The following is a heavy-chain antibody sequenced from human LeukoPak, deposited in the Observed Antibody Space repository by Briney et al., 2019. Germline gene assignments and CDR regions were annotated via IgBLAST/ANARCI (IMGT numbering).Heavy chain of an antibody. J-gene: IGHJ3*02. D-gene: IGHD3-10*01. V-gene: IGHV1-2*02. Sequence: ASVKVSCKASGYTFTDYYMHWVRQAPGQGLEWMGWINPNSGGTNYAQKFQGRVTMTRDTSISTAYMELSRLRSDDTAVYYCARGRLRGPDAFDIWGQGTMVTVSS. CDR2: INPNSGGT. CDR3: ARGRLRGPDAFDI. CDR1: GYTFTDYY.